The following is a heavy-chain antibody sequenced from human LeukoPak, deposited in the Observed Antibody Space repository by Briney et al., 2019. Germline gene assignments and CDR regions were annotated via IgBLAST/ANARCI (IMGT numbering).Heavy chain of an antibody. Sequence: SETLSLTCTVSGYSISSGYYWGWIRQPPGKGLEWIGSIYHSGSTYYNPSLKSRVTISVDTSKNQFPLMLTSVTAADMAVYFCASGSGWLTPDWGQGILVTVSS. D-gene: IGHD5-24*01. J-gene: IGHJ4*02. CDR2: IYHSGST. CDR3: ASGSGWLTPD. CDR1: GYSISSGYY. V-gene: IGHV4-38-2*02.